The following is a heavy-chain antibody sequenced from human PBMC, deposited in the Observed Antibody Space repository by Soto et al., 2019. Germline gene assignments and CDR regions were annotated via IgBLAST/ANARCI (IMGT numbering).Heavy chain of an antibody. Sequence: LSLTCAVYGGSFSGYYWSWIRQPPGKGLEWIGEINHSGSTNYNPSLKSRVTISVDTSKNQFSLKLSSVTAADTAVYYCAKAHYDILTGYRGIDYWGQGTLVTVSS. CDR3: AKAHYDILTGYRGIDY. V-gene: IGHV4-34*01. D-gene: IGHD3-9*01. CDR1: GGSFSGYY. CDR2: INHSGST. J-gene: IGHJ4*02.